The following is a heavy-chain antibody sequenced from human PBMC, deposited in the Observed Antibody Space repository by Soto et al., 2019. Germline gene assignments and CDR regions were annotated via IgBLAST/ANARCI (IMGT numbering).Heavy chain of an antibody. Sequence: EVQLLESGGGLVQPGGSLRLSCAASGFTFSSYAMSWVRQAPGKGLEWVSAISGSGGSTYYADSVKGRFTISRDNSKNTLYLQMNSLRAEDTAVYYCAEDRGEERRGIFVYYYGSGSYSAGDYWGQGTLVTVSS. CDR3: AEDRGEERRGIFVYYYGSGSYSAGDY. CDR2: ISGSGGST. J-gene: IGHJ4*02. D-gene: IGHD3-10*01. V-gene: IGHV3-23*01. CDR1: GFTFSSYA.